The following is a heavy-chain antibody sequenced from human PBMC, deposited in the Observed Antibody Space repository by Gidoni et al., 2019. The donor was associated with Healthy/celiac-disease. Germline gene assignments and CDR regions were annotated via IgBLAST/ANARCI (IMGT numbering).Heavy chain of an antibody. CDR3: AKVVEWYYDFWSGYYTEDYYYYGMDV. J-gene: IGHJ6*02. V-gene: IGHV3-23*01. Sequence: EVQLLESGGGLVQPGGSLRLPCAASGFTFSSYAMSWVRQAPGKGLEWVSAISGSGGSTYYADSVKGRFTISRDNSKNTLYLQMNSLRAEETAVYYCAKVVEWYYDFWSGYYTEDYYYYGMDVWGQGTTVTVSS. CDR2: ISGSGGST. CDR1: GFTFSSYA. D-gene: IGHD3-3*01.